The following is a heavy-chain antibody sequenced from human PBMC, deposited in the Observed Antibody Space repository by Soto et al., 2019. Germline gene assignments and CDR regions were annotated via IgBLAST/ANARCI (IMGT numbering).Heavy chain of an antibody. CDR1: GFTFSSYA. CDR3: AKDTGDYVVLYYFDY. V-gene: IGHV3-23*01. J-gene: IGHJ4*01. CDR2: ISGSGGST. Sequence: EVQLLESGGGLVQPGGSLRLSCAASGFTFSSYAMSWVRQAPGKGLEGVSAISGSGGSTYYADSVKGRFTISRDNSKNTLYLQMNSLRAEDTAVYYCAKDTGDYVVLYYFDYCGHGTLVTVSS. D-gene: IGHD4-17*01.